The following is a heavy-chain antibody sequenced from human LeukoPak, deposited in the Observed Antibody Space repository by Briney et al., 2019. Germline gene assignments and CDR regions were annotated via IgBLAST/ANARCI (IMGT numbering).Heavy chain of an antibody. D-gene: IGHD3-3*01. Sequence: GASVKVSCKASGYTFTSYYMHWVRQAPGQGLEWMGIINPSGGSTSYAQKFQGRVTMTRDTSTSTVYMELSSLRSEDTAVYYCARDRVLRFLEWSYYYYYMDVWGKGTTVTVSS. CDR1: GYTFTSYY. CDR3: ARDRVLRFLEWSYYYYYMDV. CDR2: INPSGGST. J-gene: IGHJ6*03. V-gene: IGHV1-46*01.